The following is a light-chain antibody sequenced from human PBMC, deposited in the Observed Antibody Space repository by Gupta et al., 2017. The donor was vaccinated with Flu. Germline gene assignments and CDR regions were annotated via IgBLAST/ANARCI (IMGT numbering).Light chain of an antibody. CDR3: QHENSSPYT. V-gene: IGKV1-5*03. Sequence: DIQMTQSPSTLSASVGDRVTITCRASQSISSWLAWYQQKPGKAPKLLIYKASRVESGVPSRFSGSGSGTEFTLTISSLQPDDFATYYCQHENSSPYTFGQWTKMDIK. J-gene: IGKJ2*01. CDR1: QSISSW. CDR2: KAS.